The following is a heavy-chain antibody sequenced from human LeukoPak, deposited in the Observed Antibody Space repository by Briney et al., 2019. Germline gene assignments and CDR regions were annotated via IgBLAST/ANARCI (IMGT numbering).Heavy chain of an antibody. D-gene: IGHD3-10*01. CDR1: GFTFSSYW. CDR2: IKHDGSQK. J-gene: IGHJ4*02. CDR3: ARGRRAYYYGSGSSYSFDY. Sequence: GGSLRLSCAASGFTFSSYWMTWVRQAPGKGLEWVANIKHDGSQKYYVDSVKGRFTISRDNPKNSLYLQMNSLRVDDTAVYYCARGRRAYYYGSGSSYSFDYWGQGTLVTVSS. V-gene: IGHV3-7*01.